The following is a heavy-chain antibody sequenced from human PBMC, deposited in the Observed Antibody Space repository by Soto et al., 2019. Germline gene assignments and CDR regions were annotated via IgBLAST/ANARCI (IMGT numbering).Heavy chain of an antibody. CDR3: AKRIQPAVGPFDY. Sequence: GGSLRLSCAASGFTFSTYTMTWVRQAPGEGLEWVSIINPSGATTYYADSVKGRFTISRDNSKNTLYLQMNSLRAEDTALYYCAKRIQPAVGPFDYWGQGNLVTVSS. CDR1: GFTFSTYT. V-gene: IGHV3-23*01. D-gene: IGHD2-2*01. CDR2: INPSGATT. J-gene: IGHJ4*02.